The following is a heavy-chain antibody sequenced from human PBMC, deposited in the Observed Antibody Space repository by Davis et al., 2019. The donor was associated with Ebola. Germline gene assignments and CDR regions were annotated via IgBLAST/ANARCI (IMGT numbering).Heavy chain of an antibody. Sequence: GGSLRLSCAASGFTFSSYWMSWVRQAPGKGLEWVANIKQDGSEKYYVDSVKGRFTISRDNAKNSLYLQMNSLRAEDTAVYYCARGDTYYDYIWGSYLDKGDAFDIWGQGTMVTVSS. CDR1: GFTFSSYW. CDR3: ARGDTYYDYIWGSYLDKGDAFDI. CDR2: IKQDGSEK. V-gene: IGHV3-7*01. D-gene: IGHD3-16*02. J-gene: IGHJ3*02.